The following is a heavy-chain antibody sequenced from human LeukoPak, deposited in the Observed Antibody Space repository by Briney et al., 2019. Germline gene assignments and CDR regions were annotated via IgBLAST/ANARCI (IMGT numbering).Heavy chain of an antibody. CDR2: ISNGGVT. J-gene: IGHJ4*02. Sequence: GGSLRLSCAPSDLTVSDYYMRWVRQAPGRGLEWVSVISNGGVTYYADSVKGRFTISRDDSNDTVYHQMNNVRPEDTAVYYCGGSGSYYTPSYYWGQGTLVSVSS. D-gene: IGHD3-10*01. CDR3: GGSGSYYTPSYY. CDR1: DLTVSDYY. V-gene: IGHV3-53*01.